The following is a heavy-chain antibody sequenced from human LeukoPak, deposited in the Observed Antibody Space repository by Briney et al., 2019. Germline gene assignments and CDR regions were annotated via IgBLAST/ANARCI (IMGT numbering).Heavy chain of an antibody. CDR1: GFTFSSYW. V-gene: IGHV3-7*01. J-gene: IGHJ4*02. Sequence: GGSLRLSCAASGFTFSSYWMSWVRQAPGKGLEWVANIKQDGSEKYYVDSVKGRFTISRDNAKNSLYLQMNSLRAEDTAVYYCARASEHYYDSSGALDYWGQGTLVTVSS. CDR2: IKQDGSEK. D-gene: IGHD3-22*01. CDR3: ARASEHYYDSSGALDY.